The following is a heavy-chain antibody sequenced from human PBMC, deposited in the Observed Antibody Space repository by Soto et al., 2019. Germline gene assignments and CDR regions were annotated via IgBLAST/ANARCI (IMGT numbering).Heavy chain of an antibody. CDR1: GGSISSDNW. CDR3: ARGVLIASAGGFDY. V-gene: IGHV4-4*02. J-gene: IGHJ4*02. CDR2: IYHSGST. D-gene: IGHD6-13*01. Sequence: SETLSLTCAVSGGSISSDNWWSWVRQPPGKGLEWIGQIYHSGSTIYNPSLQSRVTVSVDKSSNQFSLTVNSVTAADTAVYYCARGVLIASAGGFDYWGQGTLVTVSS.